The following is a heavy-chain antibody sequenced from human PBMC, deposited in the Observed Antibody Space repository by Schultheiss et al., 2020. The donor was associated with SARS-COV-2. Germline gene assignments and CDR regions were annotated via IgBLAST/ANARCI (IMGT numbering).Heavy chain of an antibody. J-gene: IGHJ6*03. D-gene: IGHD1-1*01. V-gene: IGHV3-23*01. CDR1: AFTFNSYA. CDR3: AREPTTGTTYYYYMDV. CDR2: ISGSGGTT. Sequence: GGSLRLSCAASAFTFNSYAMSWVRQAPGKGLEWVSGISGSGGTTNYADSVKGRFTISRDNSKNTLYLQMNSLRAEDTAVYYCAREPTTGTTYYYYMDVWGKGTTVTVSS.